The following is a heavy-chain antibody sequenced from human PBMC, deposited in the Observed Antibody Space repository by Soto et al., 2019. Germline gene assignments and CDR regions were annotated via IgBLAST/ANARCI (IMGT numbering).Heavy chain of an antibody. CDR1: GYTFTSYA. D-gene: IGHD6-13*01. CDR3: ARDGYSSSWYGNGMDV. J-gene: IGHJ6*02. CDR2: INAGNGNT. Sequence: GASVKVSCKASGYTFTSYAMHWVRQAPGQRLEWMGWINAGNGNTKYSQKFQGRVTITRDTSASTAYMELSSLRSEDTAVYYCARDGYSSSWYGNGMDVWGQGTTVTVSS. V-gene: IGHV1-3*01.